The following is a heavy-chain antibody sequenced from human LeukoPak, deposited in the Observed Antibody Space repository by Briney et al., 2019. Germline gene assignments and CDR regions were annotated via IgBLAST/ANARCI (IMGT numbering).Heavy chain of an antibody. CDR1: GFTFRNYA. Sequence: PGGSLRLSCAASGFTFRNYAMSWVRQAPGKGLEWVSAISGSGANTYNSDSVRGRFTISRDNSKNTLSLQMTSLRGEDTAVYFCAKLAGPDSPDANYFDYWCQGILVTVSS. J-gene: IGHJ4*02. V-gene: IGHV3-23*01. CDR2: ISGSGANT. CDR3: AKLAGPDSPDANYFDY. D-gene: IGHD6-19*01.